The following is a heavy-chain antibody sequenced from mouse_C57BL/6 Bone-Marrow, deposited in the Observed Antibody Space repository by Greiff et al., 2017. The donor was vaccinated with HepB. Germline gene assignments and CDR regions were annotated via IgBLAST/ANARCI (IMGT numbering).Heavy chain of an antibody. D-gene: IGHD2-4*01. CDR1: GFSFNTYA. J-gene: IGHJ1*03. V-gene: IGHV10-1*01. Sequence: DVMLVESGGGLVQPKGSLKLSCAASGFSFNTYAMNWVRQAPGKGLEWVARIRSKSNNYATYYADSVKDRFTISRDDSESMLYLQMNNLKTEDTAMYYCVRHGIYYDYGWYFDVWGTGTTVTVSS. CDR3: VRHGIYYDYGWYFDV. CDR2: IRSKSNNYAT.